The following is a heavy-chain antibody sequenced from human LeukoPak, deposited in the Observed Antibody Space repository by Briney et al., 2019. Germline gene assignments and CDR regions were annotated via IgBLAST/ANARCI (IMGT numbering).Heavy chain of an antibody. CDR3: AHRRVQSSSDWNGGVFDI. J-gene: IGHJ3*02. CDR2: IYWDDDK. CDR1: GFSLTNSGVG. D-gene: IGHD6-19*01. V-gene: IGHV2-5*02. Sequence: SGPTLVKPTQTLTLTCTFPGFSLTNSGVGVGWIRQPPGKALEWLALIYWDDDKRYSPSLKSRLSITKGTSKNQVVLTLADMDPVDTAAYYCAHRRVQSSSDWNGGVFDIWGQGTMVTVSS.